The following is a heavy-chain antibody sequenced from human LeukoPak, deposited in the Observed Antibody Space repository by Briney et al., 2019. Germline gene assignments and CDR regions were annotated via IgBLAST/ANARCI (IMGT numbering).Heavy chain of an antibody. D-gene: IGHD3-22*01. Sequence: RASVKVSCKASGYTFTSYDINWVRQATGQGLEWMGWMNPNSGNTGYAQKFQGRVTMTRNSSISTAYMDLSSLRSEDTAVYYCARPTLDYYDSSVSVGSDYWGQGTLVTVSS. V-gene: IGHV1-8*01. CDR2: MNPNSGNT. CDR3: ARPTLDYYDSSVSVGSDY. J-gene: IGHJ4*02. CDR1: GYTFTSYD.